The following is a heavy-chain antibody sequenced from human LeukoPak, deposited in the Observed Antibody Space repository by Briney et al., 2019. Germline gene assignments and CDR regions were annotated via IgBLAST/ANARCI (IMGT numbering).Heavy chain of an antibody. J-gene: IGHJ6*03. CDR1: GGSIRSSSYY. D-gene: IGHD6-19*01. CDR2: IYYSGST. V-gene: IGHV4-39*01. Sequence: SETLSLTCTVSGGSIRSSSYYWGWIRQPPGKGLEWIGSIYYSGSTYYNPSLKSRVTISVDTSKNQFSLRLSSVTAADTAVYYCARVSGQFYFYYYMDVWGKGTTVTISS. CDR3: ARVSGQFYFYYYMDV.